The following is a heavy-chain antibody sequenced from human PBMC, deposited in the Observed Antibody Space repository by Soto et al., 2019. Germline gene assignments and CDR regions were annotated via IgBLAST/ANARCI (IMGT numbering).Heavy chain of an antibody. CDR1: GGSISSSSYY. D-gene: IGHD3-9*01. CDR3: ARRPRVLRYFDWLLGDDAFDI. J-gene: IGHJ3*02. V-gene: IGHV4-39*01. CDR2: IYYSGST. Sequence: SETLSLTCTVSGGSISSSSYYWGWIRQPPGKGLEWIGSIYYSGSTYYNPSLKSRVTISVDTSKNQFSLKLSSVTAADTAVYYCARRPRVLRYFDWLLGDDAFDIWGQGTMVTVSS.